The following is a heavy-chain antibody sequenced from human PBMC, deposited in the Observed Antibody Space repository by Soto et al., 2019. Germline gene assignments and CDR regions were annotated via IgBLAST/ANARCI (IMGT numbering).Heavy chain of an antibody. V-gene: IGHV3-64*01. CDR3: ARDSGYSGYDWDDYYYYYMDV. CDR2: ISSNGGST. J-gene: IGHJ6*03. D-gene: IGHD5-12*01. Sequence: GGSLRLSCAASGFTFSSYAMHWVRQAPGKGLEYVSAISSNGGSTYYANSVKGRFTISRDNSKNTLYLQMGSLRAEDMAVYYCARDSGYSGYDWDDYYYYYMDVWGKGTTVTVSS. CDR1: GFTFSSYA.